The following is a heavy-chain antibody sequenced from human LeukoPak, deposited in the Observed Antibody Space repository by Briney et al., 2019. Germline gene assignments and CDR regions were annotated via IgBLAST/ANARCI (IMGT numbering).Heavy chain of an antibody. CDR2: IYYSGST. V-gene: IGHV4-59*01. D-gene: IGHD1-26*01. J-gene: IGHJ4*02. CDR1: GGSISSYY. Sequence: SETLSLTCTVSGGSISSYYWSGIRQPPGKGLEWIGYIYYSGSTNYNPSLKSRVTISVDTSKSQFSLKLSSVTAADTAVYYCARDLLGAFDYWGQGTLVTVSS. CDR3: ARDLLGAFDY.